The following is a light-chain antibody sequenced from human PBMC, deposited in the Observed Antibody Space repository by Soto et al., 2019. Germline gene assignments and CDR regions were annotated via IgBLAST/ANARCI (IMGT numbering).Light chain of an antibody. CDR2: GAS. CDR1: QSVSSSY. Sequence: EIVLTQSPGTLSLSPGERATHSCRASQSVSSSYLAWYQQKPGQAPRLLIYGASSRATGIPDRFSGSGSGIDFTLTISRLEPEDFAVYYCQQYGSSPTFGQGTKVDIK. CDR3: QQYGSSPT. V-gene: IGKV3-20*01. J-gene: IGKJ1*01.